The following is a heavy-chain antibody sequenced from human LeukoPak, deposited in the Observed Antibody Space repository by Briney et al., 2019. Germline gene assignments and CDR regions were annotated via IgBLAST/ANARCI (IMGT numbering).Heavy chain of an antibody. V-gene: IGHV3-23*01. D-gene: IGHD3-22*01. CDR2: ISASASRT. J-gene: IGHJ5*02. CDR1: GFTFRSYA. CDR3: AKGLEDVFDNTGRYSNWFDP. Sequence: GGSLRLSCAASGFTFRSYAMTWVRQAPGKGLEWVSGISASASRTYYADSVKGRFTFSRDNSKNMLYLQMNSLRAEDTAVYYCAKGLEDVFDNTGRYSNWFDPRGQGTLVTVSS.